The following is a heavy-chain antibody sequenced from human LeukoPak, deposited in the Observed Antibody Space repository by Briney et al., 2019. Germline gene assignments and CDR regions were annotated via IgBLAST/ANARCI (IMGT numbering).Heavy chain of an antibody. J-gene: IGHJ4*02. CDR1: GGSISRYH. D-gene: IGHD5-18*01. V-gene: IGHV4-59*08. CDR2: IYYSGNT. CDR3: ARAGYNYGFFNLDY. Sequence: PSETLSLTCTVSGGSISRYHWSWIRQPPGKGMEWIGYIYYSGNTNYNPSLKSRVTISVDTSKNQFSLKLSSVTAADTALYYCARAGYNYGFFNLDYWGQGTLVTVSS.